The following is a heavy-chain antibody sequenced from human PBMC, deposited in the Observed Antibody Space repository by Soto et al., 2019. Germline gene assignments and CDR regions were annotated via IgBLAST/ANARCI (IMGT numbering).Heavy chain of an antibody. J-gene: IGHJ6*02. V-gene: IGHV1-69*13. CDR3: AKGNPYYYYYGMDV. CDR2: IIPIFGTA. Sequence: SVKVSCKASGGTFSSYAISWVRQAPGQGLEWMGGIIPIFGTASYAQKFQGRVTITADESTSTAYMELSSLRSEDTAVYYCAKGNPYYYYYGMDVWGQGTTVTVSS. CDR1: GGTFSSYA.